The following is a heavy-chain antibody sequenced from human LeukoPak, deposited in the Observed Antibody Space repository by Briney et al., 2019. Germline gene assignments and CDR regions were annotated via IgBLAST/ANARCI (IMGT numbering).Heavy chain of an antibody. V-gene: IGHV3-23*01. J-gene: IGHJ4*02. CDR1: GFPFSSYD. CDR3: AKLFRTSDC. Sequence: PGGSLTLSCAASGFPFSSYDMSWVRQAPGKGLEWVSGIGGSGAGTYYADSVKGRFTISRDNSKNTLYLQMNSLRAEDAAVYYCAKLFRTSDCWGQGTLVTVSS. D-gene: IGHD1-1*01. CDR2: IGGSGAGT.